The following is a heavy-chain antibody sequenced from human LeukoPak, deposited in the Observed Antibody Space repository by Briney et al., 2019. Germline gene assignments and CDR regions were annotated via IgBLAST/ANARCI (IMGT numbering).Heavy chain of an antibody. CDR3: AKCSRVDWLPIDY. CDR2: ISGSGGST. Sequence: GGSLRLSCAASGFAFSNTGMTWVRQAPGKGLEWVSAISGSGGSTYYANSVKGRFTISRDNSKNTLYLQMNSLRADDTAVYYCAKCSRVDWLPIDYWGRGTLVTVSS. D-gene: IGHD3-9*01. J-gene: IGHJ4*02. CDR1: GFAFSNTG. V-gene: IGHV3-23*01.